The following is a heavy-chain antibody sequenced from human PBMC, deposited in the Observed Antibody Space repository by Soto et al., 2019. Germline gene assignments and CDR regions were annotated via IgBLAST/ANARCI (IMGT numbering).Heavy chain of an antibody. CDR3: ARGGAYSSSWYFY. CDR2: IYHSGST. Sequence: PSETLSLTCAVSGGSISSSNWWSWVRQPPGKGLEWIGEIYHSGSTNYNPSLKSRVTISVDKSKNQFSLKLSSVTAADTAVYYCARGGAYSSSWYFYWGQGTLVTVSS. V-gene: IGHV4-4*02. CDR1: GGSISSSNW. J-gene: IGHJ4*02. D-gene: IGHD6-13*01.